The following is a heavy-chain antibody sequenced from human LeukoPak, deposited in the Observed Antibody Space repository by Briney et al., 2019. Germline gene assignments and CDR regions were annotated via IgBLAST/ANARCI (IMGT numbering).Heavy chain of an antibody. CDR1: GFTFSDHY. J-gene: IGHJ4*02. D-gene: IGHD2-15*01. CDR2: ISGSSTTI. Sequence: GGSLRLSCAASGFTFSDHYMSWIRQAPGKGLEWASYISGSSTTIYYTDSVKGRFTISRDNSKNTLSLQMNTLRTDDTAVYYCAKGRALEVVAAFNYWGQGTVVTVSS. CDR3: AKGRALEVVAAFNY. V-gene: IGHV3-11*01.